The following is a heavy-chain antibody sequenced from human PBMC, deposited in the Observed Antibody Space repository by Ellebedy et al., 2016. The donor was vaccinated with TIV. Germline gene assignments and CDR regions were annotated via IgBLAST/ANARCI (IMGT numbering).Heavy chain of an antibody. CDR2: IKQDGSEK. CDR1: GFTFSSYW. CDR3: ATDLSYAFDY. J-gene: IGHJ4*02. V-gene: IGHV3-7*01. Sequence: PGGSLRLSCAASGFTFSSYWMSWVRQATGKGLEWVANIKQDGSEKYYVDSVKGRFTISRDNAKNSLYLQMNSLRDEDTAVYFCATDLSYAFDYWGQGILVTVSS. D-gene: IGHD3-16*01.